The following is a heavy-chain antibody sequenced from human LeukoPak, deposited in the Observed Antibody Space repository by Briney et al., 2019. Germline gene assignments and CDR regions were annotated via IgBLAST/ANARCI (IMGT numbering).Heavy chain of an antibody. Sequence: GGSLRLSCAASGFTFSSYAMHWVRQAPGKGLEWVSSISSSSSYIYYADSVKGRFTISRDNAKNSLYLQMNSLRAEDTAVYYCASRRDGYNFWVDYWGQGTLVTVSS. CDR3: ASRRDGYNFWVDY. D-gene: IGHD3-3*01. J-gene: IGHJ4*02. CDR2: ISSSSSYI. CDR1: GFTFSSYA. V-gene: IGHV3-21*01.